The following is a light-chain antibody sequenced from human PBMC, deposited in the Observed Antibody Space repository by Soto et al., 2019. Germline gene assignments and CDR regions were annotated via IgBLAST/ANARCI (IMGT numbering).Light chain of an antibody. Sequence: EIVMTQSPDTLSLSPGERATLSCRASQSIYSSYLAWYQHRPGQAPRLLIYAASSRATAVPDRFSGSGSGTDFTLTINRLEPEDFAIYYGQHFGTSLYTFGQGTKLEIK. V-gene: IGKV3-20*01. CDR1: QSIYSSY. CDR3: QHFGTSLYT. CDR2: AAS. J-gene: IGKJ2*01.